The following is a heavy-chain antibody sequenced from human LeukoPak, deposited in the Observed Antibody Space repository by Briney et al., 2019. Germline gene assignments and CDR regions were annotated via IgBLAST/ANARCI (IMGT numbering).Heavy chain of an antibody. CDR3: ARFRIFVSDI. D-gene: IGHD2/OR15-2a*01. Sequence: PSETLSLTCAVSGASISSYYWNWFRQPPGKGLEWIGYIYYSGNTNYNPSLKSRVTMSVDTSKNQFSLKVTSVTAADTAVYYCARFRIFVSDIWGQGTMVTVSS. J-gene: IGHJ3*02. CDR1: GASISSYY. V-gene: IGHV4-59*12. CDR2: IYYSGNT.